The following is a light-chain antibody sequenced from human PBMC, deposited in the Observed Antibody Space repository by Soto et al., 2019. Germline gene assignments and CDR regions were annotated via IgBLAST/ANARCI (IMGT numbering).Light chain of an antibody. CDR1: QSISNY. J-gene: IGKJ1*01. CDR2: AAS. V-gene: IGKV1-39*01. Sequence: DIPMTPSPSSLSASVGDRVTITCRASQSISNYLNWYQQKPGKAPKILMYAASSLQSGVPSRFSGSGSGTDFTLTISSLQPEDFATYYCQQSYSTPRTFGQGTKVEIK. CDR3: QQSYSTPRT.